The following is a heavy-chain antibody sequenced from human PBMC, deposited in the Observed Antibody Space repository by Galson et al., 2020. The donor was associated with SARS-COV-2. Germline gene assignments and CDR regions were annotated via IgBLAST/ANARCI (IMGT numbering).Heavy chain of an antibody. Sequence: GESLKISCKGSGYSFTSYWIGWVRQMPGKGLEWMGIIYPGDSATKYSPSFQGQVTISADKSISTAYLQWSSLKASDTAIYYCARPRYTSSYFERDYYYYYGMDVWGQGTTVTVSS. CDR3: ARPRYTSSYFERDYYYYYGMDV. D-gene: IGHD2-15*01. CDR1: GYSFTSYW. J-gene: IGHJ6*02. CDR2: IYPGDSAT. V-gene: IGHV5-51*01.